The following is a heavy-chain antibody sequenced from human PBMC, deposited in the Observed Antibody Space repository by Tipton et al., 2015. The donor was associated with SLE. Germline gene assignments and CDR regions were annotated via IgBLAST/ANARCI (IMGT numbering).Heavy chain of an antibody. CDR2: LSYDASNR. CDR1: GFNFDNYG. V-gene: IGHV3-30*03. CDR3: AREGLSGYEQGFDY. D-gene: IGHD5-12*01. Sequence: SLRLSCEASGFNFDNYGMTWVRQAPGKGLEWVAVLSYDASNRYYADSVKGRFTISRDSSKNTLYLQMNSLRAEDTALYYCAREGLSGYEQGFDYWGQGTLVTVSS. J-gene: IGHJ4*02.